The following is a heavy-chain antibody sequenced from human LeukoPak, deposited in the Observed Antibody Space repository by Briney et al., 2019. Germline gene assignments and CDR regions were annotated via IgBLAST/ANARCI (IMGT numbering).Heavy chain of an antibody. CDR3: ARRDDI. V-gene: IGHV4-34*01. CDR1: DGSFSGYY. D-gene: IGHD5-24*01. Sequence: SETLSLTCAVYDGSFSGYYWSWVRQPPGKGLEWIGEINHRGSTNYNPSLKSRLTISVDTSKNQFSLKLSSVTAADTAVYYCARRDDIWGQGTLVTVSS. CDR2: INHRGST. J-gene: IGHJ4*02.